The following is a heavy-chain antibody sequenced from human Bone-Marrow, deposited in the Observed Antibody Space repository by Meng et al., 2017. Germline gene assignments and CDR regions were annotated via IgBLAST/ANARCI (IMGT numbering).Heavy chain of an antibody. CDR2: IYYSGST. CDR1: GGSISSSSYD. Sequence: QLQLQESGPGLVKPPEPLSPTCTVSGGSISSSSYDGGWIRQPPGKGLEWIGSIYYSGSTYYNPSLKSRVTITVDTSKNQFSLKLSSVTAADTAVYYCARDCPSPFRWFDPWGQGTLVTVSS. J-gene: IGHJ5*02. CDR3: ARDCPSPFRWFDP. V-gene: IGHV4-39*07.